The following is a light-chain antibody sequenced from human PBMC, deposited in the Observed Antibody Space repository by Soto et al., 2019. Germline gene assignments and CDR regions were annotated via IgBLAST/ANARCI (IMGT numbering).Light chain of an antibody. CDR3: SSYTSSSTLV. CDR2: FSH. V-gene: IGLV1-44*01. Sequence: QSVLTQPASASGTPGQTVTISCSGGTSNIGTNSIAWYQHLPGTAPKLLIYFSHQRPLGVPDRFSGSKSGTSGSLVISGLQAEDEADYYCSSYTSSSTLVFGTGTKLTVL. J-gene: IGLJ1*01. CDR1: TSNIGTNS.